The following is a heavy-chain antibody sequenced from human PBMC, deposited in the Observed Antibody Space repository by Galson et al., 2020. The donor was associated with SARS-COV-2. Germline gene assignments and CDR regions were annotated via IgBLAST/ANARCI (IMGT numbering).Heavy chain of an antibody. CDR1: GLTFRSYA. V-gene: IGHV3-30-3*01. Sequence: GGSLRLSCAASGLTFRSYAMHWVRQAPGKGLEWVAVISYDGSEKHYPDSVKGRFTISRDNSNYTLFLQLNNLRPEDTGVYYCVRDLGYRGDYWGQGTLVTVSS. CDR3: VRDLGYRGDY. CDR2: ISYDGSEK. D-gene: IGHD2-15*01. J-gene: IGHJ4*02.